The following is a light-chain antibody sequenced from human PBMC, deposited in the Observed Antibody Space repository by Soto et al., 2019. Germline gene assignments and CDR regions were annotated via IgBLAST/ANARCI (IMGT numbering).Light chain of an antibody. CDR1: QSISDY. CDR2: AAS. Sequence: DIQMTQSPLSLSASVGDRVTITCRASQSISDYVNWYQQKPGKAPKLLIFAASSLRSGVPSRFSGSGSGTDFTLAISSVQPEDYATYHCQQSRRGPFTFGPGTKVHIE. J-gene: IGKJ3*01. CDR3: QQSRRGPFT. V-gene: IGKV1-39*01.